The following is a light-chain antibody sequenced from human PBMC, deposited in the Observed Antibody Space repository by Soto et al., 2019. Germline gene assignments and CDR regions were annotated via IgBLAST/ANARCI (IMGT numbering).Light chain of an antibody. CDR1: HSLLHPNGHNY. V-gene: IGKV2-28*01. CDR3: LHSLQSPYT. Sequence: DVVLTQSPVSLPVTPGEPASISCRSSHSLLHPNGHNYLERYLQKPGQSPQLLSHLGSNRASGVPDRFSGSGASRDFTLKNSRVEAAEVEVFYCLHSLQSPYTFGQGTKLEIK. J-gene: IGKJ2*01. CDR2: LGS.